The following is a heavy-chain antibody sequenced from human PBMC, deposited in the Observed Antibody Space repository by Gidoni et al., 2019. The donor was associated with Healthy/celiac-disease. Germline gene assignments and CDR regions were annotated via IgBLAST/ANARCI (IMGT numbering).Heavy chain of an antibody. J-gene: IGHJ4*02. V-gene: IGHV3-9*01. CDR1: GFTFDDYA. CDR3: ATNAEMATMGADY. CDR2: ISWNSGSI. Sequence: EVQLVESGGGLVQPGRSLRLSCAASGFTFDDYAMHWVRQAPGKGLEWVSGISWNSGSIGYADSVKGRFTISRDNAKNSLYLQMNSLRAEDTALYYCATNAEMATMGADYWGQGTLVTVSS. D-gene: IGHD1-26*01.